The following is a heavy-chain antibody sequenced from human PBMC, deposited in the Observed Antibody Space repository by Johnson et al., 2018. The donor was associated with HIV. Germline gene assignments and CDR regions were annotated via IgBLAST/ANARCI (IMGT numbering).Heavy chain of an antibody. CDR2: ISGSGDIT. D-gene: IGHD4-17*01. V-gene: IGHV3-23*04. Sequence: VQLVESGGGVVQPGRSLRLSCAASGFTFSSYAMHWVRQAPGKGLEWVSVISGSGDITDYAESVKGRFTISRDNSKNTLYLQMKSLRVEDTAVYYCARTDPTVTQEPFDIWGQGTMVTVSS. J-gene: IGHJ3*02. CDR1: GFTFSSYA. CDR3: ARTDPTVTQEPFDI.